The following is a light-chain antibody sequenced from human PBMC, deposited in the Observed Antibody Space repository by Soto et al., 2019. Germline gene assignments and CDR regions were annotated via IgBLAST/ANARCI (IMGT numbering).Light chain of an antibody. CDR3: SSYTTSSTLV. J-gene: IGLJ3*02. CDR2: DVS. V-gene: IGLV2-14*01. CDR1: SSDVGGYNY. Sequence: QSALTQPASVSGSPGQSIAISCTGTSSDVGGYNYVAWYQQHPGKGPKLMIFDVSDRPSGVSNRFSGSKSGNTASLTISGLQAEDEDDYYCSSYTTSSTLVFGGGTKVTVL.